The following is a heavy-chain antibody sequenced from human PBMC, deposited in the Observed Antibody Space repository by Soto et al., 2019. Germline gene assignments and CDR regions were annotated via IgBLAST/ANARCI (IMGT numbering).Heavy chain of an antibody. D-gene: IGHD5-12*01. CDR2: MNPNSGNT. Sequence: ASVKVSCKASGYTFTGYYMDWVRQATGQGLEWMGWMNPNSGNTGYAQKFQGRVTMTRNTSISTAYMELSSLRSEDTAVYYCARAANIVATLPDGIDYWGQGTLVTVSS. CDR1: GYTFTGYY. V-gene: IGHV1-8*02. CDR3: ARAANIVATLPDGIDY. J-gene: IGHJ4*02.